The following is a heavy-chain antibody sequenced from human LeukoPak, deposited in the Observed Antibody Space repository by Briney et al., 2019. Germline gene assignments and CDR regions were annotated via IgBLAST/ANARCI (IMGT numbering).Heavy chain of an antibody. D-gene: IGHD6-25*01. CDR2: IYYSGST. V-gene: IGHV4-59*01. CDR3: ARVDPESSATLEVFDY. Sequence: NPSETLSLTCTVSGGSISSYYWSWIRQPPGKGLEWIGYIYYSGSTNYNPSLKSRVTISVDTSKNQFSLKLSSVTAADTAVYYCARVDPESSATLEVFDYWGQGTLVTVSA. J-gene: IGHJ4*02. CDR1: GGSISSYY.